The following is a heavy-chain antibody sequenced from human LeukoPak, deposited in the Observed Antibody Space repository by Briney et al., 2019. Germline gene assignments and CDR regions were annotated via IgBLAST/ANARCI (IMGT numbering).Heavy chain of an antibody. CDR3: AKPITISGATDAFDI. D-gene: IGHD3-3*01. CDR1: GFTFSTYS. V-gene: IGHV3-21*06. J-gene: IGHJ3*02. CDR2: ISSSSSYT. Sequence: PGGSLRLSCAASGFTFSTYSMNWVRQAPGKGLEWVSVISSSSSYTYYLDSVKGRFTISRDNAKNSLYLQMNSLRAEDTAIYYCAKPITISGATDAFDIWGQGTMVTVSS.